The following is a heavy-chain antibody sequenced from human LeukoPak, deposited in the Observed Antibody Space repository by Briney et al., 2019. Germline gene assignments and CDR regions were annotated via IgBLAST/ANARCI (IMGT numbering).Heavy chain of an antibody. D-gene: IGHD3-22*01. J-gene: IGHJ3*02. CDR3: ATDSWSRDAFDI. CDR1: GGSISSSSLY. CDR2: IYCSGRT. V-gene: IGHV4-39*07. Sequence: SETLSLTCTVSGGSISSSSLYWGWIRQPPGKGLEWIGSIYCSGRTYYNPSLKSRVTISIDTSKNQFSLKLSSATAADTAVYYCATDSWSRDAFDIWGQGTMVTVSS.